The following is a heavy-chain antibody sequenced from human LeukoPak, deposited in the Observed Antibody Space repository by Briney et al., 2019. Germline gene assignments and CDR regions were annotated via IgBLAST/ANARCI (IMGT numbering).Heavy chain of an antibody. D-gene: IGHD3-22*01. V-gene: IGHV4-59*01. CDR3: ARVYYYDSSGYYYAAFDI. CDR2: IYYSGTT. J-gene: IGHJ3*02. CDR1: GGSISSYY. Sequence: SETLSLTCTVSGGSISSYYWRWIRQPPGKGLEWIGYIYYSGTTNYNPSLHSRLTISVDTSKNQFSLKLSSVTAADTAVYYCARVYYYDSSGYYYAAFDIWGQGTMVTVSS.